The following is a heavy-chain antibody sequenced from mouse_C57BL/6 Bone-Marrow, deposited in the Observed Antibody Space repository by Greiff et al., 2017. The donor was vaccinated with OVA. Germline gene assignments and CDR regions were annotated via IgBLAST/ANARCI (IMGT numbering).Heavy chain of an antibody. CDR1: GYTFTDYE. D-gene: IGHD2-2*01. J-gene: IGHJ3*01. V-gene: IGHV1-15*01. CDR3: TRMVTTTGAWFAY. CDR2: IDPETGGT. Sequence: VQLQQSGAELVRPGASVTLSCKASGYTFTDYEMHWVKQTPVHGLEWIGAIDPETGGTAYNQKFKGKAILTADKSSSTAYMELRSLTSEDSAVYYCTRMVTTTGAWFAYWGQGTLVTVSA.